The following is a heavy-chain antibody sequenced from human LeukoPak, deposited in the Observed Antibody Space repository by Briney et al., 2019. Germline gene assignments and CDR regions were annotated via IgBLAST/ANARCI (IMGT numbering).Heavy chain of an antibody. V-gene: IGHV4-39*01. CDR2: IYYSGST. D-gene: IGHD3-22*01. CDR3: ARQGYTYYYDSSGYYPFDY. J-gene: IGHJ4*02. Sequence: SETLSLTRIVSGGSISSSSYYWGWIRQPPGKGLEWIGSIYYSGSTYYNPSLKSRVTISVDTSKNQFSLKLSSVTAADTAVYYCARQGYTYYYDSSGYYPFDYWGQGTLVTVSS. CDR1: GGSISSSSYY.